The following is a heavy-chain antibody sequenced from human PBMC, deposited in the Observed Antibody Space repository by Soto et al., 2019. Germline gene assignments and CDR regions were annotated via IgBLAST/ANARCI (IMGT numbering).Heavy chain of an antibody. V-gene: IGHV3-7*01. CDR3: ARGEAIGDDP. Sequence: EVQLVESGGGLAQPGGSLRLSCAASGLTFSSYWMTWVRQAPGKGLEWVANIKQAGSEKYYVDSVKGRLTISRDNAKNSLYLQMNNLRVEDTAVYYCARGEAIGDDPWGHGTLVTVSS. CDR1: GLTFSSYW. J-gene: IGHJ5*02. D-gene: IGHD3-10*01. CDR2: IKQAGSEK.